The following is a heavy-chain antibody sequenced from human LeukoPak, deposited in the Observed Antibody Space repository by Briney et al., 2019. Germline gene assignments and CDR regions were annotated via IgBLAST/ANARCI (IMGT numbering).Heavy chain of an antibody. V-gene: IGHV1-69*04. D-gene: IGHD4-23*01. CDR3: ARDRNGGNLVDY. J-gene: IGHJ4*02. CDR1: GGTFSSYT. CDR2: IIPILGIA. Sequence: SVKVSCKASGGTFSSYTISWVRQAPGQGLEWMGRIIPILGIANYAQKFRGRVTITADKSTSTAYMELSSLRSEDTAVYYCARDRNGGNLVDYWGQGTLVTVSS.